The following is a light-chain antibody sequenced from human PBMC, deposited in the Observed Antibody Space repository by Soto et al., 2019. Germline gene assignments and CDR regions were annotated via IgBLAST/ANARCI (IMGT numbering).Light chain of an antibody. CDR3: QQHNNWPTWT. V-gene: IGKV3-15*01. J-gene: IGKJ1*01. Sequence: EIVMTQSPATLSVSPGERATLSCRASQSVSRNLACYQKKPGQAPRLLMYGASTRATGIPDRFSGSGSGTEFTLTISSLQSEDFAVYYCQQHNNWPTWTFGQGTKVEIK. CDR2: GAS. CDR1: QSVSRN.